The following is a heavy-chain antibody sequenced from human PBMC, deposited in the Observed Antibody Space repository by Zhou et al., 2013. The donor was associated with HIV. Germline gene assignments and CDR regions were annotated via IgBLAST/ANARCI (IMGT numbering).Heavy chain of an antibody. CDR1: GYTFTGYY. CDR3: ARVRTMIVVVITNDAFDI. Sequence: QVQLVQSGAEVKKPGASVKVSCKASGYTFTGYYMHWVRQAPGQGLEWMGWINPNSGGTNYAQKFQGRVTMTRDTSISTAYMELSRLRSDDTAVYYCARVRTMIVVVITNDAFDIWGQGTMVTVSS. J-gene: IGHJ3*02. D-gene: IGHD3-22*01. CDR2: INPNSGGT. V-gene: IGHV1-2*02.